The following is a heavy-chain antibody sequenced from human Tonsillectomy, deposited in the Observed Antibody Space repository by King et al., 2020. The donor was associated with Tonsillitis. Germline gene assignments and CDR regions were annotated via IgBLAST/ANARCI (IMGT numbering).Heavy chain of an antibody. CDR2: IYGSGSTT. Sequence: VQLVESGGGLVQPGGSLRLSCAASGFTFGTYAMSWVRQAPGKGLEWGSTIYGSGSTTYYADSVKGRFSISRDNSKNTVYLQMNTVRAEDTALYYCAKRGDYYASSGYYYFAFDIWGQGTMVTVSS. CDR1: GFTFGTYA. D-gene: IGHD3-22*01. CDR3: AKRGDYYASSGYYYFAFDI. J-gene: IGHJ3*02. V-gene: IGHV3-23*05.